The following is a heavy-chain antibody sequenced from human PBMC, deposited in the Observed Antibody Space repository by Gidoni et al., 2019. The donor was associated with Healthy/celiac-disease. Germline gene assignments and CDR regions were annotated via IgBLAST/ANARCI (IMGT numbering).Heavy chain of an antibody. CDR3: ARTHDSSGQRYDTFDY. CDR1: GGTCSSYA. D-gene: IGHD3-22*01. Sequence: QVQLVQSGAAGKKPGSSVKVSGKAAGGTCSSYAISWVRQAPGQGLEWMGGIIPIFSTANYAQKFQGRVTITADASTSTAYMELCSLRSEDTAVYYCARTHDSSGQRYDTFDYWGQGTLVTVSS. J-gene: IGHJ4*02. V-gene: IGHV1-69*01. CDR2: IIPIFSTA.